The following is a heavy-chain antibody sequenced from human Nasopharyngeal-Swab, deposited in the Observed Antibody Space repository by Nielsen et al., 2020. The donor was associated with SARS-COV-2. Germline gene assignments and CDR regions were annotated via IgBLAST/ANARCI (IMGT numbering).Heavy chain of an antibody. CDR2: INPSGGST. Sequence: ASVKVSRKASGYTFSTNYIHWVRQAPGQGLEWMGIINPSGGSTTYAQRFQGRVTMTRDTSTSTVYMELSSLRSEDTAVYYCARDLGKVGDYYFGMDVWGQGTTVTVSS. CDR3: ARDLGKVGDYYFGMDV. V-gene: IGHV1-46*01. J-gene: IGHJ6*02. CDR1: GYTFSTNY. D-gene: IGHD4-23*01.